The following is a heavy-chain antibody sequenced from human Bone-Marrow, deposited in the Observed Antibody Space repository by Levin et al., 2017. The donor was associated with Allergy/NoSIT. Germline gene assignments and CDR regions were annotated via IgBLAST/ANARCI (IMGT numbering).Heavy chain of an antibody. Sequence: GGSLRLSCTASGFIFGDYGFSWVSQAPGKGLEWVAFIRNKAYGGTTEYAAPVKGRFTISRDDSKSIAYLQMTGLRTEDTAVYYCSRWITVVDFFYYYYMDVWGEGTTVTVSS. CDR3: SRWITVVDFFYYYYMDV. CDR2: IRNKAYGGTT. J-gene: IGHJ6*03. D-gene: IGHD3-16*01. CDR1: GFIFGDYG. V-gene: IGHV3-49*04.